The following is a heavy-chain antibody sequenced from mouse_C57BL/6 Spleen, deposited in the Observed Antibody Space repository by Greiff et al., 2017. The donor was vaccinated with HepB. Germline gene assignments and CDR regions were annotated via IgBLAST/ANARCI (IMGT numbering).Heavy chain of an antibody. D-gene: IGHD2-4*01. J-gene: IGHJ3*01. CDR1: GFTFSSYA. CDR3: TREGYEYDEEWFAY. V-gene: IGHV5-9-1*02. Sequence: EVHLVESGEGLVKPGGSLKLSCAASGFTFSSYAMSWVRQTPEKRLEWVAYISSGGDYIYYADTVKGRFTISRDNARNTLYLQMSSLKSEDTAMYYCTREGYEYDEEWFAYWGQGTLVTVSA. CDR2: ISSGGDYI.